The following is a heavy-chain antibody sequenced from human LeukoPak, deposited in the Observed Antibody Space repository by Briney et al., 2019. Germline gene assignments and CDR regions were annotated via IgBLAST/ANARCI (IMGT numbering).Heavy chain of an antibody. Sequence: SETLSLTCTVSGGSLNSGTYYWNWIRQHPGKGLEWIGYISYSGSTYYNPSLKSRVTISEDTSKNQFSLKLTSVTAADTAVYYCASGGSGTYESWGQGTLVTVSS. J-gene: IGHJ5*02. V-gene: IGHV4-31*03. CDR2: ISYSGST. CDR3: ASGGSGTYES. CDR1: GGSLNSGTYY. D-gene: IGHD3-10*01.